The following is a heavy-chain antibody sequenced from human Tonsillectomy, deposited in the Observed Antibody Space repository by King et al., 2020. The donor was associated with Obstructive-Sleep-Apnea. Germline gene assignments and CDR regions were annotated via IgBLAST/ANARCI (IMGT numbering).Heavy chain of an antibody. CDR3: AAWAQRSGGFDY. V-gene: IGHV4-39*07. CDR2: IYYSGST. D-gene: IGHD1-26*01. CDR1: GGSISTTNYY. J-gene: IGHJ4*02. Sequence: LQLQESGPGLVKPSETLSLTCTVSGGSISTTNYYWGWIRQPPGKGLEWIGNIYYSGSTYYNPSLKSRFTISVDTSKNQFSLKVSSMTAADTAVYYCAAWAQRSGGFDYWGQGTLVTVSS.